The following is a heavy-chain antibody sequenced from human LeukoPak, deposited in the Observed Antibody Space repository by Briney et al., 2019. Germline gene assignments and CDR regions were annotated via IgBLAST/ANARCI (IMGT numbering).Heavy chain of an antibody. Sequence: SETLSLTCAVYGGSFSGYYWSWIRQPPGKGLEWIGEINHSGSTNYNPSLKSRVTISVDTSKNQFSLKLSSVTAADTAVYYCARHLSSGWPTIYFDYWGQGTLVTVSS. CDR2: INHSGST. J-gene: IGHJ4*02. V-gene: IGHV4-34*01. CDR1: GGSFSGYY. CDR3: ARHLSSGWPTIYFDY. D-gene: IGHD6-19*01.